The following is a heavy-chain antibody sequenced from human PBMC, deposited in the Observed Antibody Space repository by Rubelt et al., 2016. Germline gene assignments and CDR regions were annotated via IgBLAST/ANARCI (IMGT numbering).Heavy chain of an antibody. CDR1: GFTFSSYA. CDR3: AKGTGPRRGGTDY. J-gene: IGHJ4*02. CDR2: ISGSGGST. V-gene: IGHV3-23*01. D-gene: IGHD3/OR15-3a*01. Sequence: EVQLLESGGGLVQPGGSLRLSCAASGFTFSSYAMSWVRQAPGKGLEWVPAISGSGGSTYYAASVKGRFTISRDNSKNTLYLQMNSLRAEDTAVYYCAKGTGPRRGGTDYWGQGTLVTVSS.